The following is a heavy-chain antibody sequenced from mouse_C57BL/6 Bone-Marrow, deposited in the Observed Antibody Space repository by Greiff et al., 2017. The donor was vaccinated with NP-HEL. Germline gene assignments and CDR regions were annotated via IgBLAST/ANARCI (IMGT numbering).Heavy chain of an antibody. CDR2: IYPRDGST. J-gene: IGHJ2*01. D-gene: IGHD2-4*01. CDR3: ARDGDYDGYYFDY. Sequence: VQLVESGPELVKPGASVKLSCKASGYTFTSYDINWVKQRPGQGLEWIGWIYPRDGSTKYNEKFKGKATLTVDTSSSTAYMELHSLTSEDSAVYFCARDGDYDGYYFDYWGQGTTLTVSS. V-gene: IGHV1-85*01. CDR1: GYTFTSYD.